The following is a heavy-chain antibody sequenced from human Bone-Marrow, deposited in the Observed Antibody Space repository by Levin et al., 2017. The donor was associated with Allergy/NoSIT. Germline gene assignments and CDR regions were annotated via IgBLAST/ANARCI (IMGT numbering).Heavy chain of an antibody. CDR1: GFTFYSYA. D-gene: IGHD4-11*01. CDR2: ISGSGDTT. J-gene: IGHJ4*02. CDR3: AKRDYDNYGALDY. Sequence: GGSLRLSCAASGFTFYSYAISWVRQAPGKGLEWVSGISGSGDTTYYADSVKGRFTISRDNSKNTPYLQMNSLRAEDMAVYYCAKRDYDNYGALDYWGQGTLVTVSS. V-gene: IGHV3-23*01.